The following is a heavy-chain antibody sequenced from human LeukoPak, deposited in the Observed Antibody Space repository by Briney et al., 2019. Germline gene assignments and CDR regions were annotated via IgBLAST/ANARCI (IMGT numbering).Heavy chain of an antibody. CDR3: ARDYYDSSGYRANDAFDI. D-gene: IGHD3-22*01. CDR2: INWNGGST. V-gene: IGHV3-20*04. CDR1: GFTFDDYG. Sequence: GGSLRLSCAASGFTFDDYGMSWVRQAPGKGLEWVSGINWNGGSTGYADSVKGRFTISRDNAKNSLYLQMNSLRAEDTALYYCARDYYDSSGYRANDAFDIWGQGTMVTASS. J-gene: IGHJ3*02.